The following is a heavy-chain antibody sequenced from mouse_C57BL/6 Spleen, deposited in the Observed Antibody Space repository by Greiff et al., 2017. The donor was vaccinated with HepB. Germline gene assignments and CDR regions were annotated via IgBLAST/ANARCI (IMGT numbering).Heavy chain of an antibody. D-gene: IGHD2-3*01. CDR2: ISSGGSYT. Sequence: EVQLQESGGDLVKPGGSLKLSCAASGFTFSSYGMSWVRQTPDKRLEWVATISSGGSYTYYPDSVKGRFTISRDNAKNTLYLQMSSLKSEDTAMYYCARTIYDGYYDAMDYWGQGTSVTVSS. CDR3: ARTIYDGYYDAMDY. J-gene: IGHJ4*01. CDR1: GFTFSSYG. V-gene: IGHV5-6*01.